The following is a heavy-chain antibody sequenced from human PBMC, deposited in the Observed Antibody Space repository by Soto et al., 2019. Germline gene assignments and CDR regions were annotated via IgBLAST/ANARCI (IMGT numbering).Heavy chain of an antibody. V-gene: IGHV3-7*01. J-gene: IGHJ3*02. D-gene: IGHD6-19*01. CDR3: ARDVETPALGSGWFNDAFDI. CDR1: GFTFSSYW. CDR2: IKQDGSEK. Sequence: GGSLRFSCAASGFTFSSYWMSWVRQAPGKGLEWVANIKQDGSEKYYVDSVKGRFTISRDNAKNSLYLQMNSLRAEDTAVYYCARDVETPALGSGWFNDAFDIWGQGTMVTVSS.